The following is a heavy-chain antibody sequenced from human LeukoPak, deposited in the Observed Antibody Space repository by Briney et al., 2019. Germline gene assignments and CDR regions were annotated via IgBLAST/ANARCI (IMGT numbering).Heavy chain of an antibody. V-gene: IGHV4-59*01. J-gene: IGHJ4*02. CDR1: GGSISSYY. CDR3: ARGDILTGYDPFDY. Sequence: PSETLSLTCTVSGGSISSYYWSWIRQPPGKGLEWIGYIYYSGSTNYNPSLKSRVTISVDTSKNQFSLKLSSVTAADTAVYYCARGDILTGYDPFDYWGQGTLVTVSS. D-gene: IGHD3-9*01. CDR2: IYYSGST.